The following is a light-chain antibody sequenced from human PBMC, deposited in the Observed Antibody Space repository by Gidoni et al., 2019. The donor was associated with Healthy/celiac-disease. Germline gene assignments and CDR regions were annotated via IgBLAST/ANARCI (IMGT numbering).Light chain of an antibody. J-gene: IGKJ3*01. Sequence: EIVLTQSPATLSLSPGERATLSCRASQSVSSYLAWYQQKPGQAPRLLIYDASNRATGIPARFGGSGSGTDFTLTISSLEPEDFAVYYCQQRSNWPSITFXPXTKVDIK. CDR2: DAS. V-gene: IGKV3-11*01. CDR3: QQRSNWPSIT. CDR1: QSVSSY.